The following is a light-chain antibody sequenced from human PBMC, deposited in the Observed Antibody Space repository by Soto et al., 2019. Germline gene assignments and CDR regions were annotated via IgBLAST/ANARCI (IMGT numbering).Light chain of an antibody. Sequence: DIQLTQSPSFLSASVGDRVTITCRASQGISSYLAWYQQKPGKAPNLLIYAASTLQSGVPSRFSGSGSGTEFTLTINSLQPEYFATSYCQQANSFPLTFGQGTKVEIK. CDR3: QQANSFPLT. CDR2: AAS. V-gene: IGKV1-9*01. CDR1: QGISSY. J-gene: IGKJ1*01.